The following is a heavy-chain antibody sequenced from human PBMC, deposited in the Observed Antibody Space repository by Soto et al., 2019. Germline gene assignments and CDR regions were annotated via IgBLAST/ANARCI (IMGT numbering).Heavy chain of an antibody. V-gene: IGHV4-30-4*01. CDR1: GGSISSGDYY. D-gene: IGHD2-21*02. Sequence: QVQLQESGPGLVKPSQTLSLTCTVSGGSISSGDYYWSWIRQPPGKGLEWIGYIYYSGSTYYNPSLNSRVTMAVETSKNQFSLNLSSVTAADTAVYYCARAMVVTQNWFDPWGQGTLVTVSS. J-gene: IGHJ5*02. CDR2: IYYSGST. CDR3: ARAMVVTQNWFDP.